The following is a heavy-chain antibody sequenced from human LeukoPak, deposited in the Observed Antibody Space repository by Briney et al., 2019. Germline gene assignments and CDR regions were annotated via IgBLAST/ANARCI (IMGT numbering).Heavy chain of an antibody. CDR1: GFTFSSYW. V-gene: IGHV3-74*01. J-gene: IGHJ5*02. D-gene: IGHD6-25*01. CDR2: IMGDGTNT. Sequence: WGYLRFSSAASGFTFSSYWMQWVRQVSGNGLVSVLRIMGDGTNTTYADCVQGPCTSSRDNAKNTLYLQMNSLRAENTAVYCCAREFSSGPFDPWGQGTLVTVSS. CDR3: AREFSSGPFDP.